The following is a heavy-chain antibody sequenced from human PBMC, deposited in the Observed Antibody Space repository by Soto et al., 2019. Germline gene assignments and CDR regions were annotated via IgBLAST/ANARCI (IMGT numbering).Heavy chain of an antibody. V-gene: IGHV1-2*02. Sequence: ASVKVSCKASGYTFSGYYMHWVRQAPGQGLEWMGSINPKNGGTNYAQKLQGRVSMTRDTSISTAYTELSRLRSDDTAVYYCARETKAISYHYYRMDEWAQGTTVTVSS. D-gene: IGHD2-2*01. CDR1: GYTFSGYY. CDR2: INPKNGGT. J-gene: IGHJ6*02. CDR3: ARETKAISYHYYRMDE.